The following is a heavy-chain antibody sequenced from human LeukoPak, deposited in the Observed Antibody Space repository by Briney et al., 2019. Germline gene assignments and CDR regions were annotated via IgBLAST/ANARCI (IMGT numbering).Heavy chain of an antibody. CDR3: ARESVAAGTRWFDY. CDR1: GGYISDYY. J-gene: IGHJ4*02. D-gene: IGHD6-13*01. Sequence: SETLSLTCTVFGGYISDYYWTWIRQSAGKGLEWIGRVQISENNNYNPSLRSRVTLSLDTSKNQFSLQLTSVTAADTAIYYCARESVAAGTRWFDYWGQGTLVTVSS. CDR2: VQISENN. V-gene: IGHV4-4*07.